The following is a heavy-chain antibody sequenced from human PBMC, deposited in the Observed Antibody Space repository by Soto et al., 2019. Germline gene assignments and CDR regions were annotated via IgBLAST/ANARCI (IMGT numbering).Heavy chain of an antibody. J-gene: IGHJ4*02. CDR1: GFTFSTFG. CDR3: ATLKDSSGYYGLDH. D-gene: IGHD3-22*01. CDR2: VWHGENNE. V-gene: IGHV3-33*01. Sequence: QVQLVESGGGVVQPGRSLRLSCAASGFTFSTFGMHWVRQAPGKGLEWVAVVWHGENNEYYVDSVKGRFTISRDNSKNTLYLQMNSLRAEDTAVYYCATLKDSSGYYGLDHWGQGTLVTVSS.